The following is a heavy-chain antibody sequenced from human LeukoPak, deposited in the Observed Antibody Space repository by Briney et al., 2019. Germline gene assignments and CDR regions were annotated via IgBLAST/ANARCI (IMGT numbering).Heavy chain of an antibody. V-gene: IGHV4-30-2*01. CDR1: GGSISSGGYS. CDR2: MYHSGTT. J-gene: IGHJ3*02. D-gene: IGHD3-22*01. Sequence: PSQTLSLICAVSGGSISSGGYSWSWIRQPPGKGLEWIGYMYHSGTTHYNPSLKSRVTISVDRSKNQFSLKLSSVTAADTAVYYCVRGYYYDSSGYWVRAFDIWGQGTMVTVSS. CDR3: VRGYYYDSSGYWVRAFDI.